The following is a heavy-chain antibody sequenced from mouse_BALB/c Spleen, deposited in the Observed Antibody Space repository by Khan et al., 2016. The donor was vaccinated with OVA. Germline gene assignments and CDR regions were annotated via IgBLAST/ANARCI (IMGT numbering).Heavy chain of an antibody. CDR3: ARHRFTSPAAWFAY. CDR2: IRNGGSYT. CDR1: GFTFSSYG. J-gene: IGHJ3*01. Sequence: EVELVESGGDLVKPGGSLKLSCEASGFTFSSYGMSWVRQTPDKRLEWVATIRNGGSYTYYPDSVKGRLTISRDNAKNTLYLQMSSLKSEDTAMYYCARHRFTSPAAWFAYWGQGTLVTVSA. V-gene: IGHV5-6*01. D-gene: IGHD1-1*01.